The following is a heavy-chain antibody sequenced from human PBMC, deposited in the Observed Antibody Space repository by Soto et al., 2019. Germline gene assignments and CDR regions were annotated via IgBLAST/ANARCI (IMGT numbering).Heavy chain of an antibody. J-gene: IGHJ6*02. CDR2: ISYDGGNK. D-gene: IGHD2-15*01. CDR3: ARAGYCSGGSCRYYYYGMDV. V-gene: IGHV3-30-3*01. CDR1: GFTFSSYA. Sequence: GGSLRLSCAASGFTFSSYAMHWVRQAPGKGLEWVAVISYDGGNKYYADSVKGRFTISRDNSKNTLYLQMNSLRAEDTAVYYCARAGYCSGGSCRYYYYGMDVWGQGTTVTVSS.